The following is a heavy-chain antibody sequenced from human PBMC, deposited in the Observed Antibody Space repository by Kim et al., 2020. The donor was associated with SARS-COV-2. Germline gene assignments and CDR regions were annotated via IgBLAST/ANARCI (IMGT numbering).Heavy chain of an antibody. CDR3: ARGYYGSGSYYRTLGMDV. D-gene: IGHD3-10*01. CDR2: INHSGST. J-gene: IGHJ6*01. Sequence: SETLSLTCAVYGGSFSGYYWSWIRQPPGKGLEWIGEINHSGSTNYNPSLKSRVTISVDTSKNQFSLKLSSVTAADTAVYYCARGYYGSGSYYRTLGMDV. CDR1: GGSFSGYY. V-gene: IGHV4-34*01.